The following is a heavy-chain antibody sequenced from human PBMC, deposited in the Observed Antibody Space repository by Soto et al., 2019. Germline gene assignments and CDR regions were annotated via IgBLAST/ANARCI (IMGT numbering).Heavy chain of an antibody. V-gene: IGHV3-74*01. CDR1: GLPFSDNW. J-gene: IGHJ5*02. D-gene: IGHD6-19*01. CDR3: ARDSYSSANH. Sequence: PGGSLRLSCAASGLPFSDNWMHWVRQAPGKGLVWVSRISNDGSSTTYADSVKGRFTVSRDNAQNTLYLQMSGLRAEDTALYYCARDSYSSANHWGQGTMVTVSS. CDR2: ISNDGSST.